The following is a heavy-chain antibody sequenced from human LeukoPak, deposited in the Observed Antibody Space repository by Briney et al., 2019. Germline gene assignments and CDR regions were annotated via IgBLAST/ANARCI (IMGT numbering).Heavy chain of an antibody. CDR3: ARGRSSGYNVFDY. V-gene: IGHV3-13*01. CDR2: IGPAGDT. J-gene: IGHJ4*02. CDR1: GFTFSSHD. D-gene: IGHD3-22*01. Sequence: GGSLRLSCAASGFTFSSHDMHWVRQVTGKGLEWVSGIGPAGDTYYLGSVKGRFTISRENAKNSLYLQMNSLRAEDTAVYYCARGRSSGYNVFDYWGQGTLVTVSS.